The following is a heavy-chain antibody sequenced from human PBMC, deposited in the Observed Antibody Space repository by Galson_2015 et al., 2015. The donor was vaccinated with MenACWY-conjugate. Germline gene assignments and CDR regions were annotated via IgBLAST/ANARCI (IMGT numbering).Heavy chain of an antibody. D-gene: IGHD6-13*01. J-gene: IGHJ4*02. CDR2: ITGSGGST. CDR1: GFTFSNYV. CDR3: AKAAYTSSWYQDAFDY. V-gene: IGHV3-23*01. Sequence: SLRLSCAASGFTFSNYVMNWVRQAPEKGLEWVSTITGSGGSTCYADSLKGRFTISRDNSKNTLYLQMNSLRAEDTAVYYCAKAAYTSSWYQDAFDYWGQGSLVTVSS.